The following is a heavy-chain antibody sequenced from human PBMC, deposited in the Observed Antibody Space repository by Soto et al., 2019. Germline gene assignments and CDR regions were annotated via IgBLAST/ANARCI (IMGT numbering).Heavy chain of an antibody. CDR3: ARGNHRWLQLWYFDL. J-gene: IGHJ2*01. CDR2: IIPIFGTV. CDR1: GGTLRNYP. V-gene: IGHV1-69*12. Sequence: QVQLVQSGAEVKKPGSSVKVSCKSSGGTLRNYPISWVRQAPGQGLEWMGGIIPIFGTVNYAQKFQGRVTIIADESTSTAYMELSSLRSEDRAVYYCARGNHRWLQLWYFDLWGRGTLVTVSS. D-gene: IGHD5-12*01.